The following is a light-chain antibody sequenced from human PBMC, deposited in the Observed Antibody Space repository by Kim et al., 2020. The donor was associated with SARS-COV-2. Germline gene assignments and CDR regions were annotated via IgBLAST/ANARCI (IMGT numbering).Light chain of an antibody. J-gene: IGKJ4*01. CDR1: EGISSY. CDR3: QQLNSYPLT. CDR2: GTS. V-gene: IGKV1-9*01. Sequence: IQLTQSPSSLSASVGDRVTITCRASEGISSYLAWYQQRPGQAPNLLIYGTSTLQSGVPTRFSASGSGTDFTLTISSLQPEDLATYYSQQLNSYPLTFGGGTKVDIK.